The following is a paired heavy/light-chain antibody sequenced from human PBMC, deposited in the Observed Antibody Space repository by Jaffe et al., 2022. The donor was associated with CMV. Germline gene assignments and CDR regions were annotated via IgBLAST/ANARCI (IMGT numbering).Heavy chain of an antibody. Sequence: EVQLVESGGGLVQPGGSLRLSCAASGFTFSSYWMSWVRQAPGEGLEWVANINEDGSEKYHVDSVKGRFTISRDNAKNALYLQMNSLRAEDTAVYYCATRRPIRGGDGGYFDYWGQGTLVTVSS. CDR3: ATRRPIRGGDGGYFDY. CDR2: INEDGSEK. V-gene: IGHV3-7*03. CDR1: GFTFSSYW. J-gene: IGHJ4*02. D-gene: IGHD3-10*01.
Light chain of an antibody. J-gene: IGLJ1*01. V-gene: IGLV2-23*02. CDR1: SSDVGSYNL. CDR3: CSYAGSSSFV. Sequence: QSALTQPASVSGSPGQSITISCTGTSSDVGSYNLVSWYQQHPGNAPKLMIYEVRKWPSGVSNRFSGSKSGNTASLTISGLQAEDEADYYCCSYAGSSSFVFGTGTKVTVL. CDR2: EVR.